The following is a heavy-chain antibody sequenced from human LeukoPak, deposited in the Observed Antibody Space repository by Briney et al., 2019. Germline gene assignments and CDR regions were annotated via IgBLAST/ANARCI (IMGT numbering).Heavy chain of an antibody. D-gene: IGHD5-12*01. CDR2: ISLTGQT. Sequence: SETLSLTCGVSGGPISSTNWWSWVRQSPGQGLEWIGEISLTGQTNYNPSLNGRVTMSLDESTNQLSLKLTSVTAADTAVYYCAKRSYENFFDYWGQGTLVTVSS. CDR3: AKRSYENFFDY. V-gene: IGHV4/OR15-8*02. J-gene: IGHJ4*02. CDR1: GGPISSTNW.